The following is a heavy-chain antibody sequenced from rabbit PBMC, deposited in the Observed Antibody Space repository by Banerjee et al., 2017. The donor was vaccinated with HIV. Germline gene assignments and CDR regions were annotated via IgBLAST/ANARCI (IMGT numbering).Heavy chain of an antibody. D-gene: IGHD8-1*01. CDR2: IYAGSSGST. CDR3: ARAGSGYATGAFDP. CDR1: GIDFSSYYY. Sequence: QSLEESGGGLVKPGASLTLTCKASGIDFSSYYYMCWVRQAPGKGLEWIGCIYAGSSGSTYYASWAKGRFTISKTSSTTVTLQMTSLTAADTATHFCARAGSGYATGAFDPRGPGTLVTVS. V-gene: IGHV1S40*01. J-gene: IGHJ2*01.